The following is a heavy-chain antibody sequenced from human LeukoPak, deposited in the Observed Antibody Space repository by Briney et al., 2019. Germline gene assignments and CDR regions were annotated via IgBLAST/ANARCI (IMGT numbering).Heavy chain of an antibody. Sequence: GGSLRLSCAASGFNFSSYELNWVRQAPGKGLEWVSYISSGGSTVHYADSVKGRFAISRDNAKNSLYLQMNSLRAEDTAVYYCARVIIVGATGIWGQGTMVTVSS. J-gene: IGHJ3*02. CDR2: ISSGGSTV. D-gene: IGHD1-26*01. V-gene: IGHV3-48*03. CDR1: GFNFSSYE. CDR3: ARVIIVGATGI.